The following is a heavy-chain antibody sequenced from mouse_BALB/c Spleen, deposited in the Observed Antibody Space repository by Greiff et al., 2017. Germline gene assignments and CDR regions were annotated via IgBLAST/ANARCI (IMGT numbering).Heavy chain of an antibody. CDR1: GFNIKDYY. J-gene: IGHJ4*01. D-gene: IGHD2-2*01. CDR3: NANGYDVKAMEY. CDR2: IDPENGDT. Sequence: VQLQQSGAELVRSGASVKLSCTASGFNIKDYYMHWVKQRPEQGLEWIGWIDPENGDTEYAPKFQGKATMTADTSSNTAYLQLSSLTSEDTAVYYCNANGYDVKAMEYWGQGTSVTVSS. V-gene: IGHV14-4*02.